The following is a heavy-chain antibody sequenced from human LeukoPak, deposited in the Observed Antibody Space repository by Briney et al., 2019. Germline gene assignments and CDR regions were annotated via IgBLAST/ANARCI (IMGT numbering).Heavy chain of an antibody. CDR2: ISYDGSNK. CDR1: GFTFSSYA. D-gene: IGHD4-17*01. J-gene: IGHJ5*02. CDR3: ARDGTRYGLGWFDP. Sequence: GGSLRLSCAASGFTFSSYAMHWVRQAPGKGLEWVAVISYDGSNKYYADSVKGRFTISRDNSKNTLYLQMNSLRAEDTAVYYCARDGTRYGLGWFDPWGQGTLVTVSS. V-gene: IGHV3-30*04.